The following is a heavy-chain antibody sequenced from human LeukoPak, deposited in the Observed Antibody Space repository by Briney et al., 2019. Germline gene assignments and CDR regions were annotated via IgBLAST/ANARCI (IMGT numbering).Heavy chain of an antibody. CDR1: GFTFSSYG. V-gene: IGHV3-30*18. D-gene: IGHD6-13*01. Sequence: GRSLRLSCAASGFTFSSYGMHWVRQAPGKGLEWVAVISYDGSNKYYADSVKGRFTISRDNSKNTLYLQMNSLRAEDTAVYYCAKDPIAAAGTGDYYYYGMDVWGQGTTVTVSS. CDR2: ISYDGSNK. CDR3: AKDPIAAAGTGDYYYYGMDV. J-gene: IGHJ6*02.